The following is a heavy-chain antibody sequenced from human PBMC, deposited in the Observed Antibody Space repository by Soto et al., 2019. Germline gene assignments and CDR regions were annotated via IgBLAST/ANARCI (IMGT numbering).Heavy chain of an antibody. Sequence: QVQLVQSGAEVKKPGSSVKVSCKASGGTFSSYAISWVRLAPGQGLEWMGGIIPIFGTANYAQKFQGRVTITADESTSTAYMELSSLRSEDTAVYYCARDGYYYDSSGYYYYFDYWGQGTLVTVSS. D-gene: IGHD3-22*01. CDR3: ARDGYYYDSSGYYYYFDY. CDR1: GGTFSSYA. CDR2: IIPIFGTA. V-gene: IGHV1-69*12. J-gene: IGHJ4*02.